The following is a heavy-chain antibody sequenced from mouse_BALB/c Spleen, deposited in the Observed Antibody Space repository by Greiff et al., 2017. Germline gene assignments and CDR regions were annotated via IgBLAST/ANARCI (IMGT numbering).Heavy chain of an antibody. J-gene: IGHJ4*01. CDR1: GYTFTDYN. CDR3: ARCAMDY. CDR2: INPNNGGT. V-gene: IGHV1-18*01. Sequence: EVMLVESGPELVKPGASVKIPCKASGYTFTDYNMDWVKQSHGKSLEWIGDINPNNGGTIYNQKFKGKATLTVDKSSSTAYLELRSLTSEDTAVYYCARCAMDYWGQGTSVTVSS.